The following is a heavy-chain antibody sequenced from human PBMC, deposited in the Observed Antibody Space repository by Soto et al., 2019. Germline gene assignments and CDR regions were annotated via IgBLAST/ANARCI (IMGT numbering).Heavy chain of an antibody. CDR3: ARDRSDPQEYPRCLQSSKYFDH. Sequence: XETLSVSWAVSGGSISSYYWSWIRHPAGKGLEWIGRIYTSGSTNYNPSLKSRVTMSVDTSKNQFSLKLSSVTAADTEVYYCARDRSDPQEYPRCLQSSKYFDHWGQGTLVTVSS. J-gene: IGHJ4*02. CDR1: GGSISSYY. V-gene: IGHV4-4*07. CDR2: IYTSGST. D-gene: IGHD1-1*01.